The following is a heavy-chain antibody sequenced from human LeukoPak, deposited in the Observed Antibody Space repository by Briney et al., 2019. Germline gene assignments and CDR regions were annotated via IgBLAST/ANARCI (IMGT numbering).Heavy chain of an antibody. CDR1: GFTFSSYA. Sequence: GGSLRLSCAASGFTFSSYAMSWVRQAPGKGLEWVSAISGSGGSTYYADSVKGRFTISRDNSKNTLYLQMNSLRAEDTAVYYCAKAREMATIEPYFDYWGQGTLVTVSS. CDR2: ISGSGGST. V-gene: IGHV3-23*01. D-gene: IGHD5-24*01. J-gene: IGHJ4*02. CDR3: AKAREMATIEPYFDY.